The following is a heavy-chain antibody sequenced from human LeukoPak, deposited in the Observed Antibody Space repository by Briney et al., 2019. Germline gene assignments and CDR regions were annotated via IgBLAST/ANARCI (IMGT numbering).Heavy chain of an antibody. J-gene: IGHJ4*02. Sequence: SVKVSCKASVRTFSSYAISWVRQAPGQALEWMGRINPILGIANYAQKFQGRVTITADKSTSTAYMELSSLSSEDTAVYYCVREDAHTYYFDFWGSGTLITVSS. CDR2: INPILGIA. D-gene: IGHD2-2*01. CDR1: VRTFSSYA. V-gene: IGHV1-69*04. CDR3: VREDAHTYYFDF.